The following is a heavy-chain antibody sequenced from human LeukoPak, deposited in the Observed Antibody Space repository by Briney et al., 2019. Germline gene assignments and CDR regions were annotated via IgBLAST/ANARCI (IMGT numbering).Heavy chain of an antibody. J-gene: IGHJ4*02. CDR3: ARELPNYYGSGSPLDY. CDR1: GFTFSNYW. V-gene: IGHV3-7*01. D-gene: IGHD3-10*01. CDR2: IKRDGSEK. Sequence: GGSLRLSCAASGFTFSNYWMTWVRQAPGKGLGWVANIKRDGSEKYYIDSVKGRFTISRDNAQNSLYLQMSSLRDEDTAVYYCARELPNYYGSGSPLDYWGQGTLVTVSS.